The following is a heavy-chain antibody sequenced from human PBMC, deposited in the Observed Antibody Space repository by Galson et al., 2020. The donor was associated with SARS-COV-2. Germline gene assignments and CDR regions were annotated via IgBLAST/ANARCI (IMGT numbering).Heavy chain of an antibody. CDR2: VLNSGTT. V-gene: IGHV4-39*07. D-gene: IGHD6-19*01. Sequence: SETLSLTCTVSGGSIRSSNYYWGWIRQPPGKGLEWIGSVLNSGTTHYSPSLQSRVTISVDTSKNQFSLNLNSVTAADTAMYYWARDATSSGRYNWFDPWGQGTLVTVSS. CDR3: ARDATSSGRYNWFDP. J-gene: IGHJ5*02. CDR1: GGSIRSSNYY.